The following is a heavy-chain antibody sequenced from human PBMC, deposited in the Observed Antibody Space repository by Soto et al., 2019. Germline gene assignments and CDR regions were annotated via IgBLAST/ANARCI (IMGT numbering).Heavy chain of an antibody. CDR1: GFNFSSYA. V-gene: IGHV3-23*01. CDR2: ISGSGGST. Sequence: GGSLRLSCAASGFNFSSYAMSWVRQAPGKGLEWVSAISGSGGSTYYADSVKGRFTISRDNSKNTLYLQMNSLRAEDTAVYYCAKDQDRITIFGVDYGMDVWGQGTTVTVSS. D-gene: IGHD3-3*01. CDR3: AKDQDRITIFGVDYGMDV. J-gene: IGHJ6*02.